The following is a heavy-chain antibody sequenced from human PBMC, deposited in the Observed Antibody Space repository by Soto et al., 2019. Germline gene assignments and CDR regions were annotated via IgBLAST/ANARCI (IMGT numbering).Heavy chain of an antibody. D-gene: IGHD6-13*01. V-gene: IGHV1-69*13. CDR2: IIPIFGTA. CDR1: GGSFSSYA. CDR3: ADLAAPEARSFDY. J-gene: IGHJ4*02. Sequence: GASVKVSCKASGGSFSSYAISWVRQAPGQGLEWMGGIIPIFGTANYAQKFQGRVTITADESTSTAYMELSSLRSEDTAVYYCADLAAPEARSFDYWGQGTLVTVSS.